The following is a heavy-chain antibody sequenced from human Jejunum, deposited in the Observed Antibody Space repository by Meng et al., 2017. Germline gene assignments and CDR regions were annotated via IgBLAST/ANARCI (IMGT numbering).Heavy chain of an antibody. D-gene: IGHD2-21*02. CDR1: GFSFSTYA. CDR3: ARTPATDWYFDL. Sequence: VHLVESGGGVVQPGRSLRLSCAASGFSFSTYAIHWVRQGPGKGLEWVAVLWYDGSNQYYGDSVKGRFTISRDHSKNTLYLQMDSLRAEDTAVYYCARTPATDWYFDLWGRGTLVTVSS. CDR2: LWYDGSNQ. V-gene: IGHV3-33*01. J-gene: IGHJ2*01.